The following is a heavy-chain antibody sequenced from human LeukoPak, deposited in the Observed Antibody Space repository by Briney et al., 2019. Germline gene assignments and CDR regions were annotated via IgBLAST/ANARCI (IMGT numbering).Heavy chain of an antibody. CDR1: GFTFSSYV. CDR3: ARGLGKGSSDY. CDR2: INQPGSQK. Sequence: GGSLRLSCAASGFTFSSYVMSWGRQAPGKGLEWVANINQPGSQKYHVDSVKGRFTISRDNARNSLFLQMNSLTADDTAVYYCARGLGKGSSDYWGQGTLVTVSS. V-gene: IGHV3-7*03. D-gene: IGHD6-6*01. J-gene: IGHJ4*02.